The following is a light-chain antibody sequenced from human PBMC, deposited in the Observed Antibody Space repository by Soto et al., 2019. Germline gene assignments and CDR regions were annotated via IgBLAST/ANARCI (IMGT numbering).Light chain of an antibody. V-gene: IGKV3-15*01. CDR3: QQYNNWPPWT. J-gene: IGKJ1*01. Sequence: EIVMTQSPATLSVSPGERVTLSCRASQIVSSNLAWYQQRPGQAPRLLIYGASTRAAGIPARFSGSGAGTEFTLTINSLKSEDFAVYYWQQYNNWPPWTFGQGTKVEIK. CDR2: GAS. CDR1: QIVSSN.